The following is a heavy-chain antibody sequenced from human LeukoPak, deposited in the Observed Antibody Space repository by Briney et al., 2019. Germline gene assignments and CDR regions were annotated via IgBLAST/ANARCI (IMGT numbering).Heavy chain of an antibody. D-gene: IGHD3-22*01. CDR1: GGSISSSSYY. V-gene: IGHV4-39*01. CDR2: IYYSGST. J-gene: IGHJ5*02. CDR3: ARHLCGTRVEVVVITLSFWLDP. Sequence: SETLSLTCTVSGGSISSSSYYWGWIRQPPGKGLEWIGSIYYSGSTYYNPSLKSRVTISVDTSKNQFSLKLSSVTAADTAVYYCARHLCGTRVEVVVITLSFWLDPWGQGTLVTVSS.